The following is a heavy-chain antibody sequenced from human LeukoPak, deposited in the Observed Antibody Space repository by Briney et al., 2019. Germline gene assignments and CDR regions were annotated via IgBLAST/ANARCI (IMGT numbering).Heavy chain of an antibody. CDR1: GGTFISYA. CDR3: ARGPGGTIFGVVYYFDY. J-gene: IGHJ4*02. D-gene: IGHD3-3*01. CDR2: IIPIFGTA. Sequence: GASVKVSCKASGGTFISYAISWVRQAPGQGLEWMGGIIPIFGTANYAQKFQGRVTITADESTSTTYMELSSLRSEDTAVYYCARGPGGTIFGVVYYFDYWGQGTLVTVSS. V-gene: IGHV1-69*13.